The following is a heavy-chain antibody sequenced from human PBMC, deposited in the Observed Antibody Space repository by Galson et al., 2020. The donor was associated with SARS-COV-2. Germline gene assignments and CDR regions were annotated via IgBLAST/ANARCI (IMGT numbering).Heavy chain of an antibody. D-gene: IGHD3-3*01. CDR1: GYSISSGYY. Sequence: SQTLSLTCTVSGYSISSGYYWGWIRQPPGKGLEWIGSIYHSGSTYYNPSLKSRVTISVDTSKNQFSLNLSSVTAADTALYYCARDGLRAYDFWSGYYTNYFDYWGQGTLVTVSS. V-gene: IGHV4-38-2*02. CDR2: IYHSGST. CDR3: ARDGLRAYDFWSGYYTNYFDY. J-gene: IGHJ4*02.